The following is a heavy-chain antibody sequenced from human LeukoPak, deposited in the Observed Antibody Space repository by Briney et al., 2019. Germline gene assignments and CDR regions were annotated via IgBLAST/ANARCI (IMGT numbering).Heavy chain of an antibody. V-gene: IGHV3-23*01. CDR2: ISGSGGST. D-gene: IGHD3-10*01. CDR3: AKGWFGELFFRY. CDR1: GFTFSSYA. Sequence: GGSLRLSCAASGFTFSSYAMSWVRQDPGKGLEWVSAISGSGGSTYYADSVKGRFTISRDNSKNTLYLQMNSLRAEDTAVYYCAKGWFGELFFRYWGQGTLVTVSS. J-gene: IGHJ4*02.